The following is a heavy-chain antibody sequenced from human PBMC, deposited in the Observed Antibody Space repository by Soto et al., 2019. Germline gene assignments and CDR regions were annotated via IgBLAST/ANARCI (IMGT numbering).Heavy chain of an antibody. CDR3: AKVEGAGGGFDI. Sequence: QVQLVESGGGVVQPGRSLRLSCAASGFTFSSYGMHWVRQAPGKGLEWVAVISYDGSNKYYADSVKGRFTISRDNSKNTLYLQMNSLRAEDTAEYYCAKVEGAGGGFDIWGQGTMVTVSS. D-gene: IGHD1-26*01. V-gene: IGHV3-30*18. CDR1: GFTFSSYG. CDR2: ISYDGSNK. J-gene: IGHJ3*02.